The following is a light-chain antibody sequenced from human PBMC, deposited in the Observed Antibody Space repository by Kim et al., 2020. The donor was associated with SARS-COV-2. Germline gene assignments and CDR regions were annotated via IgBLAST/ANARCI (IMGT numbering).Light chain of an antibody. Sequence: SVCPGESATLACRASQSVSSNLAWYQQKPGQAPRLLIYGASTRATGIPARFSGSGSGTEFTLTISSLQSEDFAVYYCQQYNNWPYSFGQGTKLEI. CDR2: GAS. CDR3: QQYNNWPYS. V-gene: IGKV3-15*01. J-gene: IGKJ2*03. CDR1: QSVSSN.